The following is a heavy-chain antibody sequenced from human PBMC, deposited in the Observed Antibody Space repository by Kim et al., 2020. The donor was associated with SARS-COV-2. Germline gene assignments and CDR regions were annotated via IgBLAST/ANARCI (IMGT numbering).Heavy chain of an antibody. V-gene: IGHV1-69*01. D-gene: IGHD6-25*01. CDR3: ATSPARLASGFDH. Sequence: YAQKFQGRGTIIADESTTTVYMELNSLRSDDTAVFYCATSPARLASGFDHWGQGTLVTVSS. J-gene: IGHJ4*02.